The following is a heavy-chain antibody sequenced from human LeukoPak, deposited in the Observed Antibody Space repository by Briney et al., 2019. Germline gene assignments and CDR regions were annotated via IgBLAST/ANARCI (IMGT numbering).Heavy chain of an antibody. CDR2: IYYSGST. CDR1: GGSISSYY. D-gene: IGHD4-17*01. CDR3: ARSGTTVTASDY. Sequence: SETLSLTCTVSGGSISSYYWSWIRQPPGKGLEWIGYIYYSGSTNYNPSLKSRVTISVDTFKNQFSLKLSSVTAADTAVYYCARSGTTVTASDYWGQGTLVTVSS. J-gene: IGHJ4*02. V-gene: IGHV4-59*01.